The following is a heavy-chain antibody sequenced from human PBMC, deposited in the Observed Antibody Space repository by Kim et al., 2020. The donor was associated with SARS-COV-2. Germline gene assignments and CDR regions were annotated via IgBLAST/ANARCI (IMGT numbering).Heavy chain of an antibody. D-gene: IGHD3-22*01. J-gene: IGHJ6*01. V-gene: IGHV3-7*03. CDR1: GFTFRTYS. Sequence: GGSLRLSCAASGFTFRTYSMSWVRLAPGKGLQWVASISQGGSEKFYVDSVEGRFAISRDNAWNSLYLQMNSLSAEDTAVYYCARVGEFYNSRGDYSMD. CDR3: ARVGEFYNSRGDYSMD. CDR2: ISQGGSEK.